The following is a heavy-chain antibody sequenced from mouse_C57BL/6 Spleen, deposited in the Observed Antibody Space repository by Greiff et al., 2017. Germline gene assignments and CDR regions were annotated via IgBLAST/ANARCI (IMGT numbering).Heavy chain of an antibody. J-gene: IGHJ4*01. CDR1: GYTFTSYW. Sequence: QVQLQQSGAELVMPGASVKLSCKASGYTFTSYWMHWVKQRPGQGLEWIGEIDPSDSYTNYNQKFKGKSTLTVDKSSSTAYMQLSSLTSEDSAVYYCARGLRQAMDYWGQGTSVTVSS. D-gene: IGHD2-4*01. CDR2: IDPSDSYT. V-gene: IGHV1-69*01. CDR3: ARGLRQAMDY.